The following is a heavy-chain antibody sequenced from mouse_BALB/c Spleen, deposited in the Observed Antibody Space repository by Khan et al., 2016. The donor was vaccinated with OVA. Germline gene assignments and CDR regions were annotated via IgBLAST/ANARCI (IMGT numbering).Heavy chain of an antibody. CDR2: IDPANGNT. D-gene: IGHD2-10*02. Sequence: VQLQQSGAELVKPGASVKLSCTASGFNIKDNYMHWVKQRPEQGLEWIGRIDPANGNTEYDPKFQGKATITADTSSNTAYLQLSSLTSEDTAVXYCARWPLGYWGQCTTLTVSS. CDR3: ARWPLGY. CDR1: GFNIKDNY. J-gene: IGHJ2*01. V-gene: IGHV14-3*02.